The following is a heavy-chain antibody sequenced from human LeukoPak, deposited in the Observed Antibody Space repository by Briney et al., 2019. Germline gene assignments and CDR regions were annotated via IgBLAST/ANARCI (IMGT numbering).Heavy chain of an antibody. V-gene: IGHV3-66*01. CDR2: IYSGGST. CDR1: GFTVSSNY. D-gene: IGHD5-18*01. Sequence: GGSLRLSCAASGFTVSSNYMSWVRQAPGKGLEWVSVIYSGGSTYYAGSVKGRFTISRDNSKNTLYLQMNSLRAEDTAVYYCARVGDVDTAMVDYWGQGTLVTVSS. J-gene: IGHJ4*02. CDR3: ARVGDVDTAMVDY.